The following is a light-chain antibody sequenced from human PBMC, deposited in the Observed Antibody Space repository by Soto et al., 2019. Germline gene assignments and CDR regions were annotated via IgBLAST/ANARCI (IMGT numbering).Light chain of an antibody. CDR3: QQFGTSPLVT. Sequence: EIVLTQSPGTLYLSPGERATLSCRASQSVTTRYLAWYQQKPGQAPRLLIHGVSSRATGIPDRFSGSGAGTDFILTISRLEPEDFAVYYCQQFGTSPLVTFGPGTKVDIK. J-gene: IGKJ3*01. CDR1: QSVTTRY. V-gene: IGKV3-20*01. CDR2: GVS.